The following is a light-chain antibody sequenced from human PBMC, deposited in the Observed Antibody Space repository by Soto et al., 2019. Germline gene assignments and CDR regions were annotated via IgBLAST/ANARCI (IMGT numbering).Light chain of an antibody. CDR3: QQGNSFPWT. J-gene: IGKJ1*01. Sequence: DTQMTQSPSSVSVAVGDTITITCRPSQGISVWLAWYQLKPGQAPKLLIYATSRVHGVPSRFAGSGSETEFTLTINNLQPEDSAIYYCQQGNSFPWTFGQGTKVEVK. CDR1: QGISVW. CDR2: ATS. V-gene: IGKV1-12*01.